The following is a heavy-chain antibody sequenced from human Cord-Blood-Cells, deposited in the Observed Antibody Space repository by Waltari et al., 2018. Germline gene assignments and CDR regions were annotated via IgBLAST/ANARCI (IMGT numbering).Heavy chain of an antibody. CDR3: ARGTYDEAWPFDY. Sequence: QVQLQQWGAGLLKPSETLSLTCAVYGGSFSGYYWSWIRQPPGKGLEWIGEINHSGRVHSHPSLTSLVTISVDTSKNQFSLKLSSVTAADTAVYYCARGTYDEAWPFDYWGQGTLVTVSS. D-gene: IGHD3-16*01. CDR2: INHSGRV. CDR1: GGSFSGYY. J-gene: IGHJ4*02. V-gene: IGHV4-34*01.